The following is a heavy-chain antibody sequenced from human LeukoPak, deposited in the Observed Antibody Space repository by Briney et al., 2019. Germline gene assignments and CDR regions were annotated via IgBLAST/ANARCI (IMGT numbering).Heavy chain of an antibody. Sequence: GGSLRLSCAASGFTFSSYSMNWVRQAPGKGLEWVSYISSSSSTIYYADSVKGRFTISRDNAKNSLYLQMNSLRAEDTAVYYCARGVRYCTSTSCYGEDYFDYWGQGTLVTVSS. CDR2: ISSSSSTI. CDR1: GFTFSSYS. J-gene: IGHJ4*02. D-gene: IGHD2-2*01. CDR3: ARGVRYCTSTSCYGEDYFDY. V-gene: IGHV3-48*01.